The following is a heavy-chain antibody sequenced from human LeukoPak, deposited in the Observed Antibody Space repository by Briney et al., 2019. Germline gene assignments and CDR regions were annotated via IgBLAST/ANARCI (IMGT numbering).Heavy chain of an antibody. CDR1: GFTFSSYA. CDR2: ISSSSSYI. J-gene: IGHJ3*02. V-gene: IGHV3-21*01. Sequence: PGGSLRLSCAVSGFTFSSYAMNWVRQAPGKGLEWVSSISSSSSYIYYADSVKGRFTISRDNAKNSLYLQMNSLRAEDTAVYYCASFDRKKLAFDIWGQGTMVTVSS. CDR3: ASFDRKKLAFDI.